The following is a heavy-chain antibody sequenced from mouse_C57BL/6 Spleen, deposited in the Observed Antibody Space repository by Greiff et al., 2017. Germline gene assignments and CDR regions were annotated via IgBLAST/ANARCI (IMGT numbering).Heavy chain of an antibody. CDR3: ANSNFHYYAMDY. D-gene: IGHD2-5*01. CDR2: ISSGSSTI. CDR1: GFTFSDYG. J-gene: IGHJ4*01. V-gene: IGHV5-17*01. Sequence: EVKLMESGGGLVKPGGSLKLSCAASGFTFSDYGMHWVRQAPEKGLEWVAYISSGSSTIYYADTVKGRFTISRDNAKNTLFLQMTSLRSEDTAMYYCANSNFHYYAMDYWGQGTSVTVSS.